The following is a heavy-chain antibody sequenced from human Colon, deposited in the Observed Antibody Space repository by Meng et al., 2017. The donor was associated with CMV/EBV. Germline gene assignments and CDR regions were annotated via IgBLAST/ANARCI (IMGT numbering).Heavy chain of an antibody. J-gene: IGHJ5*02. V-gene: IGHV4-34*01. Sequence: SETLSLTCAVYGGSFSGYYWSWIRQPPGKGLEWIGEINHSGSTNYNPSLKSRVTISVDTSKNQFSLKLSSVTAADTAVYYCARAGRGWFDPWGQGTLVTAPQ. CDR2: INHSGST. CDR1: GGSFSGYY. D-gene: IGHD1-26*01. CDR3: ARAGRGWFDP.